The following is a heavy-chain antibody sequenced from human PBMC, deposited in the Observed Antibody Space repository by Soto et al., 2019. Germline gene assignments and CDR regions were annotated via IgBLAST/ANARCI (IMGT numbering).Heavy chain of an antibody. CDR3: AKEKDRIFDY. V-gene: IGHV3-43*01. J-gene: IGHJ4*02. CDR2: ITLDAGSA. Sequence: GGSLRLSCAGSGFTFDDHTIHWVRQAPGKGLEWVSLITLDAGSAFYADSVRGRFTISRDNSKNSLYLQMNSLRTEDSALYYCAKEKDRIFDYWGRGTPVTVPQ. CDR1: GFTFDDHT.